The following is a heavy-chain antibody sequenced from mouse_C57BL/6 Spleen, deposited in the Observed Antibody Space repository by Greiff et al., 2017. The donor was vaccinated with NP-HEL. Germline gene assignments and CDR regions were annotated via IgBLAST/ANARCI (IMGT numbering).Heavy chain of an antibody. CDR3: ARRSLRYAMDY. D-gene: IGHD6-1*01. CDR1: GYSITSGYY. J-gene: IGHJ4*01. V-gene: IGHV3-6*01. CDR2: ISYDGSN. Sequence: VQLQQSGPGLVKPSQSLSLTCSVTGYSITSGYYWNWIRQFPGNKLEWMGYISYDGSNNYNPSLKNRISITRDTSKNQFFLKLNSVTTEDTATYYCARRSLRYAMDYWGQGTSVTVSS.